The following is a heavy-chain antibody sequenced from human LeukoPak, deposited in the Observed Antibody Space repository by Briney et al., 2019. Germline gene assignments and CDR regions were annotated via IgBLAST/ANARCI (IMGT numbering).Heavy chain of an antibody. D-gene: IGHD1-1*01. V-gene: IGHV3-30*03. J-gene: IGHJ3*02. Sequence: GGSLRLSCAASGFTFTRYGIHWVRQAPGKGLEWVALISYNGRIKYYADSVEGRFTISRDDSKNTLYLQMNSLGAEDTAVYYCAREDDRTDTFDIWGQGTMVTVSS. CDR1: GFTFTRYG. CDR3: AREDDRTDTFDI. CDR2: ISYNGRIK.